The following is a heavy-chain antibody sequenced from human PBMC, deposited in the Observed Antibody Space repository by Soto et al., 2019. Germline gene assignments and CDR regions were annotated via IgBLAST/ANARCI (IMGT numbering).Heavy chain of an antibody. CDR1: GGSISSYY. CDR3: ARAMSFRGDYYPNWFDP. Sequence: SETLSITCTVSGGSISSYYWSWIGQRPGKGLEWIGYIYYSGSTNYNPSLKSRVTISVDTSKNQFSLKLSSVTAADTAVYYCARAMSFRGDYYPNWFDPWGQGTLVTVS. D-gene: IGHD2-21*02. V-gene: IGHV4-59*01. CDR2: IYYSGST. J-gene: IGHJ5*02.